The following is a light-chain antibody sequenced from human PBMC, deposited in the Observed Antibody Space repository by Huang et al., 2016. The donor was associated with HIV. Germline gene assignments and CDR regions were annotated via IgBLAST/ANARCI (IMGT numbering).Light chain of an antibody. CDR2: EAS. CDR1: QSVGSN. J-gene: IGKJ3*01. V-gene: IGKV3-15*01. Sequence: EIVMTQSPATLSVSPVGRATLSCRASQSVGSNLAWYQQKPGQAPRLLIYEASTRATGIPARFRGSGSGTEFTLTISDLQSEDFAVYFCHQYNDWPITFGPGTKVDIK. CDR3: HQYNDWPIT.